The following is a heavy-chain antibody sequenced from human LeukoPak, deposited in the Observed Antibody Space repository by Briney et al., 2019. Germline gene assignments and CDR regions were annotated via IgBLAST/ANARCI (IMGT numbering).Heavy chain of an antibody. CDR3: AKVRSYQLPIDY. J-gene: IGHJ4*02. V-gene: IGHV3-23*01. D-gene: IGHD2-2*01. Sequence: PGGSLRLSCAASGFTFSRYGMSWVRQAPGKGLEWVSVVSGSGGTTFYADSVKGRFTISRDNSKNTVYLQMNSLRAEDTAVYYCAKVRSYQLPIDYWGQGTLVTVSS. CDR2: VSGSGGTT. CDR1: GFTFSRYG.